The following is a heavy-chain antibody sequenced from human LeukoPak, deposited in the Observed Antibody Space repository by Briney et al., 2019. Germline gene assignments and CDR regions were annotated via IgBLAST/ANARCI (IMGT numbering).Heavy chain of an antibody. CDR1: GGSLSNYY. J-gene: IGHJ4*02. CDR3: ARRSWGSDFDY. Sequence: SETLSLTCSVSGGSLSNYYWTWIRRPPGEGLEWIGYIYSSGSANYNPTLKSRVNISIDTSENQFSLKLSSVTAADTAVYYCARRSWGSDFDYWGQGALVTVSS. CDR2: IYSSGSA. V-gene: IGHV4-59*01. D-gene: IGHD3-16*01.